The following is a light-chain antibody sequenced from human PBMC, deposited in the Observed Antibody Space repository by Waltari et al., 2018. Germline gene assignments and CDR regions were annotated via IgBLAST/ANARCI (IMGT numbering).Light chain of an antibody. CDR1: SSDVGSYNL. CDR2: EGS. CDR3: CSYAGSVV. J-gene: IGLJ2*01. Sequence: QSALTQPASVSGSPGPSITISCTGTSSDVGSYNLVSWYQHHPGKAPKLMIYEGSKRPSWVSNRFLGSKSGNTSALTISGLQAEDEADYYCCSYAGSVVFGGGTKLTVL. V-gene: IGLV2-23*01.